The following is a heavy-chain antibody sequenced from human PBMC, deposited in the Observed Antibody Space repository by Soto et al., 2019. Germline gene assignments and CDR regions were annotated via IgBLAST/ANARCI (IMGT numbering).Heavy chain of an antibody. CDR2: IYHSGST. V-gene: IGHV4-30-2*01. CDR1: GGSISSGGYS. CDR3: AGSMRRDHP. Sequence: SETLSLTCAVSGGSISSGGYSWSWIRQPPGKGLEWIGEIYHSGSTNYNPSLKSRVTISVDTSKNQFSLNLSSVTAADTAVYYCAGSMRRDHPWGQGTLVTVSS. J-gene: IGHJ5*02.